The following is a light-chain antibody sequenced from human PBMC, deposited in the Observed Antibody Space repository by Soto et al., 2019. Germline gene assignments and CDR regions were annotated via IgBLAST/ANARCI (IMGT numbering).Light chain of an antibody. CDR2: DAS. CDR1: QTIITY. V-gene: IGKV1-39*01. J-gene: IGKJ4*01. CDR3: QQSYNSPLVT. Sequence: DIQMTQSPSSLSASVGDRVTITCRASQTIITYLNWYQQKSGKAPKLLIYDASNLQSGVPSRFSGSGSGTDFTLTISILQPEDFATYYCQQSYNSPLVTFGGGTKVEI.